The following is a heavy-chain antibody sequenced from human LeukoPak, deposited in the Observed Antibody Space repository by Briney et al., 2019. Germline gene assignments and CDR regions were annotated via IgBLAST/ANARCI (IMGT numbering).Heavy chain of an antibody. CDR3: ASGRLNYFYAMDI. CDR1: GFTFTRFN. Sequence: PGGSLRLSCAASGFTFTRFNMNWVRQAPGKGLELVSSITSSGAYIYYADSVKGRFTISRDNAKNSLYLQMNSPRAEDTAVYYCASGRLNYFYAMDIWGQGTTVTVSS. V-gene: IGHV3-21*01. CDR2: ITSSGAYI. J-gene: IGHJ6*02.